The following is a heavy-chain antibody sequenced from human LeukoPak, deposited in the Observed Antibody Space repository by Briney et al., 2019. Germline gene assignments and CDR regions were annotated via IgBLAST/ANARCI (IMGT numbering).Heavy chain of an antibody. V-gene: IGHV3-73*01. CDR1: GFTFSGSA. J-gene: IGHJ4*02. CDR3: TREGEMATIEYYFDY. D-gene: IGHD5-24*01. Sequence: PGGSLKLSCAASGFTFSGSAMHWVRQASGKGLEWVGRIRSKANSYATAYAASVKGRFTISRDDSKNTAYLQMNSLKTEDTAVYYCTREGEMATIEYYFDYWGQGTLVTVSS. CDR2: IRSKANSYAT.